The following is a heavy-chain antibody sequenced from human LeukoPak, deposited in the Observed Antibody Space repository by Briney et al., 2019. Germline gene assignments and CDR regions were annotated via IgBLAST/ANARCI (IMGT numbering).Heavy chain of an antibody. CDR1: GFTFSSYS. J-gene: IGHJ4*02. Sequence: KPGGSLRLSGAASGFTFSSYSMNWVRQAPGKGLEWVSSISTSSSYIYYSDSVKGRFTISRDNARNSLYLQMNSLRADDTAVYYCARDYQYGYSTNWYHLAQIDYWGQGTLVTVSS. CDR2: ISTSSSYI. CDR3: ARDYQYGYSTNWYHLAQIDY. V-gene: IGHV3-21*01. D-gene: IGHD2/OR15-2a*01.